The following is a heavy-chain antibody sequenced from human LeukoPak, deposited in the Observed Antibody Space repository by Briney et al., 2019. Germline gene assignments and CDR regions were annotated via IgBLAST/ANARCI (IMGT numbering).Heavy chain of an antibody. CDR1: GFTFSSYA. V-gene: IGHV3-23*01. D-gene: IGHD6-13*01. Sequence: GGSLRLSCAASGFTFSSYAMSWVRQAPGKGLEWVSTISGSGGSTYYADSVKGRFTISRDNSKNTLYLQMNSLRAEDTAVNYCAKARGYSSSWYPSLDYWGQGTLVTVSS. CDR2: ISGSGGST. CDR3: AKARGYSSSWYPSLDY. J-gene: IGHJ4*02.